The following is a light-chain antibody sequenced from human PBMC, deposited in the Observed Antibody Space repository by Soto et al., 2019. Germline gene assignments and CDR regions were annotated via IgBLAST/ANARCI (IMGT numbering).Light chain of an antibody. CDR2: DAS. V-gene: IGKV1-5*01. CDR1: QSISSS. J-gene: IGKJ1*01. Sequence: QFTQPPSPLAVSVGHRVTTTSRASQSISSSLAWYQQRPGKAPKLLIYDASSLQSGVPSRFSGSGSGTDFTLTISSLQPEDFATYYCQQHNSYSSTFGQGTKVDIK. CDR3: QQHNSYSST.